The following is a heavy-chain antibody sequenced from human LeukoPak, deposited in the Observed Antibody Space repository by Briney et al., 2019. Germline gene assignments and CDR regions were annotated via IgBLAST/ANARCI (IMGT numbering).Heavy chain of an antibody. D-gene: IGHD3-22*01. CDR2: IIPILGIA. CDR3: ARQYYDSSGSLGHY. Sequence: ASVKVSCKASGGTFSSYAISLVRQAPGQGLEWMGRIIPILGIANYAQKFQGRVTITADKSTSTAYMELSSLRSEDTAVYYCARQYYDSSGSLGHYWGQGTLVTVSS. J-gene: IGHJ4*02. V-gene: IGHV1-69*04. CDR1: GGTFSSYA.